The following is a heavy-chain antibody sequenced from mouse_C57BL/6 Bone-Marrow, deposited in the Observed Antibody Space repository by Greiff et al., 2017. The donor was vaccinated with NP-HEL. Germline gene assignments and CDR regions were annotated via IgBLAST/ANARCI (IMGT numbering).Heavy chain of an antibody. Sequence: EVKLMESGAELVRPGALVKLSCTASGFNIKDDYMHWVKQRPEQGLEWIGWIDPENGDTEYASKFQGKATITADTSSNTAYLQLSSLTSEDTAVYYCTTLYDYDDAMDYWGQGTSVTVSS. D-gene: IGHD2-4*01. CDR1: GFNIKDDY. J-gene: IGHJ4*01. CDR2: IDPENGDT. V-gene: IGHV14-4*01. CDR3: TTLYDYDDAMDY.